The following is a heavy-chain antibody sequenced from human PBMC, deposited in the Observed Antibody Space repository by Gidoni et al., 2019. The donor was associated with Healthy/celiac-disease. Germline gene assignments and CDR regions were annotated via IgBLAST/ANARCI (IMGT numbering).Heavy chain of an antibody. J-gene: IGHJ2*01. CDR2: IYYSGST. D-gene: IGHD6-19*01. CDR1: GGSISSYY. V-gene: IGHV4-59*01. Sequence: QVQLQESGPGLVKPSETLSLTCTVSGGSISSYYWSWIRPPPGKGLEWIGYIYYSGSTNYNPSLKSRVTISVDTSKNQFSLKLSSVTAADTAVYYCARDSYSSGRFVWYFDLWGRGTLVTVSS. CDR3: ARDSYSSGRFVWYFDL.